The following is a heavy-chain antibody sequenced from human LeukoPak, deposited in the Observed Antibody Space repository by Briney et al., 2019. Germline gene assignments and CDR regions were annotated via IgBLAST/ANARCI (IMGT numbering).Heavy chain of an antibody. CDR1: GGSVSSYY. Sequence: SETLSLTCTVSGGSVSSYYWSWIRQPPGKGLEYIGYIYYTGSTNYNPSLKSRVSISVDLSKNQFSLKVRSVTAADTAVYYCARGGHSYASFDYWGQGTLVTVSS. D-gene: IGHD5-18*01. CDR3: ARGGHSYASFDY. J-gene: IGHJ4*02. CDR2: IYYTGST. V-gene: IGHV4-59*08.